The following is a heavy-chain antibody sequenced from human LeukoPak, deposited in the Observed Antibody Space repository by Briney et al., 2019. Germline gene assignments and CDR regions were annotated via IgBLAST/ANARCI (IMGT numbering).Heavy chain of an antibody. CDR1: GYTFTSYG. CDR2: ISAYNGNT. V-gene: IGHV1-18*01. Sequence: ASVKVSCKASGYTFTSYGISWVRQAPGQGLEWMGWISAYNGNTNYPQKLQGRVTMTTDTSTSTAYMELRSLRPDDTAVYYCARAENYYYYMDVWAKGPRSPSP. CDR3: ARAENYYYYMDV. J-gene: IGHJ6*03.